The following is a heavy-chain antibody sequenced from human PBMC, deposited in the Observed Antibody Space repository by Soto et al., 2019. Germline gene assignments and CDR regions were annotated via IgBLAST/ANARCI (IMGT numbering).Heavy chain of an antibody. CDR3: ASVTFGGVVLAH. J-gene: IGHJ4*02. CDR1: SASFSKYY. CDR2: IYFNGNT. Sequence: SETLSLTCTVSSASFSKYYWSWIRQPPGRGLEWIGYIYFNGNTNYNPSLKRRVTISIDTSKKQISLNLTSVTDADTAVYYCASVTFGGVVLAHWGQGTLVTV. D-gene: IGHD3-16*01. V-gene: IGHV4-59*01.